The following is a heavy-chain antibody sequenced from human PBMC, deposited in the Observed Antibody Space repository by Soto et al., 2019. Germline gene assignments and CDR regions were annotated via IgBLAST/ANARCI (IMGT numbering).Heavy chain of an antibody. J-gene: IGHJ6*02. CDR2: ISAYNGNT. Sequence: GASVKVSCKASGYTFTSYGISWVRQAPGQGLEWMGWISAYNGNTNYAQKLQGRVTMTTDTSTSTAYMELRSLRSDDTAVYYCARVGYCNTTNCLFYYYHYGMDAWGQGTTVTVSS. V-gene: IGHV1-18*01. CDR1: GYTFTSYG. D-gene: IGHD2-2*01. CDR3: ARVGYCNTTNCLFYYYHYGMDA.